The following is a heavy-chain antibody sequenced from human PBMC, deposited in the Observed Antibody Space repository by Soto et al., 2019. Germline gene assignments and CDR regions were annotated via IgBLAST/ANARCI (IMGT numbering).Heavy chain of an antibody. D-gene: IGHD2-2*02. CDR1: GYTFTSYG. Sequence: ASVKVSCKASGYTFTSYGISWVRQAPGQGLEWMGWISAHNGNTNYAQKLQGRVTMNTDTSPSKGYMELMSLRSDDTAVYYCATALESLIVVVPAAIPDYWGQGTLVTVSS. CDR2: ISAHNGNT. CDR3: ATALESLIVVVPAAIPDY. V-gene: IGHV1-18*01. J-gene: IGHJ4*02.